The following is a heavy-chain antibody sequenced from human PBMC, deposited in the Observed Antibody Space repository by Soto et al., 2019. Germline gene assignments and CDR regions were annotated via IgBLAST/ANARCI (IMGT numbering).Heavy chain of an antibody. V-gene: IGHV3-33*01. D-gene: IGHD3-3*01. Sequence: PGGSLRLSCAASGFTFSSYGVHWVRQAPGKGLEWVAVIWYDGSNKYYADSVKGRFTISRDNSKNTLYLQMNSLRAEDTAVYYCARSQNYYDFWSVYSALRLVYYMDVWGKGTTVTVSS. CDR2: IWYDGSNK. CDR1: GFTFSSYG. J-gene: IGHJ6*03. CDR3: ARSQNYYDFWSVYSALRLVYYMDV.